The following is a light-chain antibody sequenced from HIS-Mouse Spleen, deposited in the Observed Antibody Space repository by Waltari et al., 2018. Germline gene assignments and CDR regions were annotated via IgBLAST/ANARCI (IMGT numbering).Light chain of an antibody. J-gene: IGKJ4*01. CDR2: DAS. Sequence: EIVLTQSPATLSLSPGERATLSCRASQSVSSYLAWYHQKPGQAPRLLIYDASNRATGIPARFSGSGSGTDFTLTISSLEPEDFAVYYCQQRSNWRTFGGGTKVEIK. V-gene: IGKV3-11*01. CDR1: QSVSSY. CDR3: QQRSNWRT.